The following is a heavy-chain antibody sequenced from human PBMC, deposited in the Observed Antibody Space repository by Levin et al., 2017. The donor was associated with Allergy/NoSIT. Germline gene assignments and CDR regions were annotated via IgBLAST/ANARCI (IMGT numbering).Heavy chain of an antibody. V-gene: IGHV3-21*01. Sequence: SCAASGFTFSSYRMNWVRQAPGKGLEWVSSISSSSSYIYYADSVKGRFTISRDNAKNSLYLQMNSLRAEDTAVYYCASSPSNYYYGSGSYPGWFDPWGQGTLVTVSS. CDR3: ASSPSNYYYGSGSYPGWFDP. CDR1: GFTFSSYR. CDR2: ISSSSSYI. D-gene: IGHD3-10*01. J-gene: IGHJ5*02.